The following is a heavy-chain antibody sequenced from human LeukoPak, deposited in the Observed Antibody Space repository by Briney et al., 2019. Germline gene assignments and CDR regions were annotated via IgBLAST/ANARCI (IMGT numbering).Heavy chain of an antibody. CDR2: IYSGGST. CDR3: AREDLNRGYSGYEDY. J-gene: IGHJ4*02. D-gene: IGHD5-12*01. V-gene: IGHV3-66*01. CDR1: GFTFSDYW. Sequence: PGGSLRLSCTASGFTFSDYWMTWVRQAPGKGLEWVSVIYSGGSTYYADSVKGRFTISRDNSKNTLYLQMNSLRAEDTAVYYCAREDLNRGYSGYEDYWGQGTLVTVSS.